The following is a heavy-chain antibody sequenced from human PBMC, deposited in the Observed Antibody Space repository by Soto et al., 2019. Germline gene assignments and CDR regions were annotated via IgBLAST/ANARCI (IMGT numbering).Heavy chain of an antibody. Sequence: SVKVSCKASGGTFNSYAISWVRQAPGQGLEWMGGIIPIFGTANYAQKFQGRVTITADESTSTAYMELSSLRSEDTAVYYCATRSFLFGVLSAYYYDGMDVWGQGTTVPVSS. CDR3: ATRSFLFGVLSAYYYDGMDV. D-gene: IGHD3-10*02. CDR2: IIPIFGTA. CDR1: GGTFNSYA. J-gene: IGHJ6*02. V-gene: IGHV1-69*13.